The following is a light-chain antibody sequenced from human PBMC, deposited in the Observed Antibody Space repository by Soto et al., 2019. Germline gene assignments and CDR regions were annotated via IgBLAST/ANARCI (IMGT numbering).Light chain of an antibody. V-gene: IGLV2-23*02. CDR1: SSDVGSYNL. J-gene: IGLJ3*02. CDR2: EVS. CDR3: CSYAGSSTLV. Sequence: QSALTQPAPVSGSPGQSITISCTGTSSDVGSYNLVSWYQQNPGKAPKLMIYEVSKRPSGVSNRFSGSKSGNTASLTISGLQAEDEADYYCCSYAGSSTLVFGGGTKLTVL.